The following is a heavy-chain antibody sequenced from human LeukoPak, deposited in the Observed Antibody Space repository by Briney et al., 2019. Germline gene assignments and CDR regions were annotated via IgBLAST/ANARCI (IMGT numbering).Heavy chain of an antibody. CDR2: IYHSGST. CDR1: GGSISSGGYY. V-gene: IGHV4-30-2*01. J-gene: IGHJ3*02. Sequence: SETLSLTCTVSGGSISSGGYYWSWIRQPPGKGLEWIGYIYHSGSTYYNPSLKSRVTISVDRSKNQFSLKLSSVTAADTAVYYCARDLEVAYCSSTSCYTDAFNIWGQGTMVTVSS. D-gene: IGHD2-2*02. CDR3: ARDLEVAYCSSTSCYTDAFNI.